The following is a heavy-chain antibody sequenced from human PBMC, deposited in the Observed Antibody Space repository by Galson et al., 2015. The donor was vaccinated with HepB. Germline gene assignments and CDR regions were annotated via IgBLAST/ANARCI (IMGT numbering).Heavy chain of an antibody. CDR3: ARGSLTTSPFWYLDR. J-gene: IGHJ2*01. CDR1: GFSFSNYA. CDR2: MSYDGYNK. D-gene: IGHD4-17*01. Sequence: SLRLSCAASGFSFSNYAMHWVRQAPGKGLEWVAIMSYDGYNKNYAGSVKGRFTISRDNSKNTLSLQMNSLRPDDTAVYYCARGSLTTSPFWYLDRWGRGTLVTVSS. V-gene: IGHV3-30-3*01.